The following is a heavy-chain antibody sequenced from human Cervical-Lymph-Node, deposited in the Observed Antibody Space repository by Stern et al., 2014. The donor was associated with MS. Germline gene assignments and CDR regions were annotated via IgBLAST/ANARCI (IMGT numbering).Heavy chain of an antibody. CDR2: ISYDGSNK. J-gene: IGHJ4*02. CDR3: ARDGRTLLDY. V-gene: IGHV3-30*01. CDR1: GFTFSSYA. Sequence: VHLVESGGGVVQPGRSLRLSCAASGFTFSSYAMHWVRQAPGKGLEWVAVISYDGSNKYYADSVKGRFTISRDNTKNTLYLQMNSLRAEDTAVYYCARDGRTLLDYWGQGTLVTVSS.